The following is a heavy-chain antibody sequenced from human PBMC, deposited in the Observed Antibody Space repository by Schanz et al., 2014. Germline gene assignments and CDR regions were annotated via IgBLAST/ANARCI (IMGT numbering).Heavy chain of an antibody. Sequence: QVQLVQSGAEVKKPGASVKLSCKASGYTFTNYYIHWVRQAPGQGLEWMGRIIPNLGSANYAQKFQGRVTITADKSTSTVYMELSSLRSDDSAVYYCASDFWSGYSHYYYGLDVWGQGTTVTVSS. CDR2: IIPNLGSA. CDR1: GYTFTNYY. D-gene: IGHD3-3*01. CDR3: ASDFWSGYSHYYYGLDV. V-gene: IGHV1-46*01. J-gene: IGHJ6*02.